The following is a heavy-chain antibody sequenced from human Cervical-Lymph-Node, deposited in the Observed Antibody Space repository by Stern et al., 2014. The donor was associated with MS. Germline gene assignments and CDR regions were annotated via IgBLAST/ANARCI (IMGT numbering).Heavy chain of an antibody. CDR2: IFHTWDT. CDR1: GASLSGVNW. V-gene: IGHV4-4*02. Sequence: QLQLQESGPGLVKPSGTLSLTCTVSGASLSGVNWWTWVRQPPGKGLEWIWEIFHTWDTNYNPSLRGRVVMLVDSSKSQFSLQLTSVTAADTAVYYCARGGGTDSPTYDYWGQGTLVTVS. D-gene: IGHD3-16*01. J-gene: IGHJ4*02. CDR3: ARGGGTDSPTYDY.